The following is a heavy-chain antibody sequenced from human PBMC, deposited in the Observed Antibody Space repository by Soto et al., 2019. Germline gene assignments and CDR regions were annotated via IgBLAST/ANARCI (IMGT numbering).Heavy chain of an antibody. D-gene: IGHD5-18*01. Sequence: PSETLSLTCTVSGGSISSSSYYWGWIRQPPGKGLEWIGSIYYSGSTYYNPSLKSRVTISVDTSKNQFSLKLSSVTAADTAVYYCARHVGGYSSFFRYWGQGTLVTVSS. CDR3: ARHVGGYSSFFRY. V-gene: IGHV4-39*01. CDR1: GGSISSSSYY. J-gene: IGHJ4*02. CDR2: IYYSGST.